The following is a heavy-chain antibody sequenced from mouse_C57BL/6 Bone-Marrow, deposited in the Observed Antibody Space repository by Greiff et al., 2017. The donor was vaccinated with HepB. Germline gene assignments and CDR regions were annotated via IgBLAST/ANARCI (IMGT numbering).Heavy chain of an antibody. CDR2: IDPSDSYT. CDR3: ARPSGRYFDV. CDR1: GYTFTSYW. V-gene: IGHV1-50*01. Sequence: QVQLKQPGAELVKPGASVKLSCKASGYTFTSYWMQWVKQRPGQGLEWIGEIDPSDSYTNYNQKFKGKATLTVDTSSSTAYMQLSSLTSEDSAVYYCARPSGRYFDVWGTGTTVTVSS. J-gene: IGHJ1*03.